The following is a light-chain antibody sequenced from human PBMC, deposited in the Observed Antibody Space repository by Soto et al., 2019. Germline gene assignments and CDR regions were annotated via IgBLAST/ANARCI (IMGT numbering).Light chain of an antibody. CDR1: SSDVGGYKF. J-gene: IGLJ2*01. CDR2: EGT. V-gene: IGLV2-14*01. CDR3: SSSTNTNTLVI. Sequence: QSALTQPASVSGSPGQSITISCTGTSSDVGGYKFVSWFQQHPGKAPKLMIFEGTNRPSGVSNRFSGSKSGNTASLTISGLQAEDEAIYFCSSSTNTNTLVIFGGGTKVTVL.